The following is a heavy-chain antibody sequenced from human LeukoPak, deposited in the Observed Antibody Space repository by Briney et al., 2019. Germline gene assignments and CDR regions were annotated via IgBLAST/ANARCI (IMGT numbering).Heavy chain of an antibody. CDR3: ARGGSSSFYDYYGMDV. Sequence: ASVTVSCTASGYTFTGYYIHWVRQAPGQGLEWMGRINPSSGGTNYPQKFQGRVTMTRDTSISTAYMELSRLRSDDTAVYNCARGGSSSFYDYYGMDVWGQGTTVTVSS. D-gene: IGHD6-13*01. CDR2: INPSSGGT. V-gene: IGHV1-2*06. J-gene: IGHJ6*02. CDR1: GYTFTGYY.